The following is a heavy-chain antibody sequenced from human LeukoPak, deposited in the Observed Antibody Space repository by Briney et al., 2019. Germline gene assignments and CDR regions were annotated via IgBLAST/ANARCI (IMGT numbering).Heavy chain of an antibody. CDR3: AKDPSIVATINDY. J-gene: IGHJ4*02. CDR1: GFTFSSYG. Sequence: GRSLGLSCAASGFTFSSYGMHWVRQAPGKGLEWVAVISYDGSNKYYADSVKGRFTISRDNSKNTLYLQMNSLRAEDTAVYYCAKDPSIVATINDYWGQGTLVTVSS. CDR2: ISYDGSNK. D-gene: IGHD5-12*01. V-gene: IGHV3-30*18.